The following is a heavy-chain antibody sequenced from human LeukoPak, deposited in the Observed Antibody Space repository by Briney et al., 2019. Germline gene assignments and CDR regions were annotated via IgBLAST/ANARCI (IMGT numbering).Heavy chain of an antibody. V-gene: IGHV1-2*02. CDR2: INPNSGGT. CDR1: GYTFTGYY. J-gene: IGHJ4*02. D-gene: IGHD2-15*01. CDR3: ARDLSRVCSGGSCYWNDY. Sequence: ASVKVSCKASGYTFTGYYMHWVRQAPGQGLEWMGWINPNSGGTNYAQKFQGRVTMTRDTSISTAYMELSRLRSDDTAVYYRARDLSRVCSGGSCYWNDYWGQGTLVTVSS.